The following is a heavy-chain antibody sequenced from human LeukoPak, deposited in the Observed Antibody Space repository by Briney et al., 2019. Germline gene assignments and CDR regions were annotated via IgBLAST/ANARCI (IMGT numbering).Heavy chain of an antibody. CDR2: INPNSGGT. CDR1: GYTFTGYY. Sequence: ASVKVSCKASGYTFTGYYMHWVRQAPGQGLEWMGWINPNSGGTNYAQKFQGRVTMTRDTSISTAYMELSRLRSDDTAVYYCARVDENFWSGYYNDWFDPWGQETLVTVSS. CDR3: ARVDENFWSGYYNDWFDP. V-gene: IGHV1-2*02. J-gene: IGHJ5*02. D-gene: IGHD3-3*01.